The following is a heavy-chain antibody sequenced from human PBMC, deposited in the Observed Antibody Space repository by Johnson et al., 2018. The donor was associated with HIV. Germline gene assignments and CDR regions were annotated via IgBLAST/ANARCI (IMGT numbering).Heavy chain of an antibody. CDR3: AGPGYVDAFDI. Sequence: VQLLESGGGVVQPGRSLRLSCAASEFTLSNYAMHWVRQAPGKGLEWVAVISYDGSYKYYADSVKGRFTISRDNSKNTLYLQMESLRAEDTAVYYCAGPGYVDAFDIWGQGTMVTVSS. J-gene: IGHJ3*02. V-gene: IGHV3-30*04. CDR1: EFTLSNYA. CDR2: ISYDGSYK. D-gene: IGHD5-12*01.